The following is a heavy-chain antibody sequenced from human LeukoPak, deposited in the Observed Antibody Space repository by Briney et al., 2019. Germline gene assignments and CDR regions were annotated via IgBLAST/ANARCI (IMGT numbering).Heavy chain of an antibody. Sequence: PSQTLSLTCTVSDGSISSGDFYWTWIRQPPGKGLEWIGHIYSSGRTYYNPSLKSRVTISIGTSENQFSLHLTSVTAADTAVYYCARGSSSGYFDYWGQGTLVTVSS. D-gene: IGHD6-19*01. J-gene: IGHJ4*02. CDR1: DGSISSGDFY. V-gene: IGHV4-30-4*01. CDR3: ARGSSSGYFDY. CDR2: IYSSGRT.